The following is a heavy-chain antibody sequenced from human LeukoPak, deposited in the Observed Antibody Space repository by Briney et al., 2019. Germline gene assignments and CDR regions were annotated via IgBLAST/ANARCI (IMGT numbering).Heavy chain of an antibody. Sequence: PSETLSLTCTVSGGSISSYYWSWIRQPPGKGLEWIGYIYHSGSTNYNPSLKSRVTISVDTSKNQFSLKLSSVTAADTAVYYCAKDDGSRSYSVCWGQGTLVTVSS. CDR1: GGSISSYY. CDR3: AKDDGSRSYSVC. D-gene: IGHD1-26*01. J-gene: IGHJ4*02. CDR2: IYHSGST. V-gene: IGHV4-59*01.